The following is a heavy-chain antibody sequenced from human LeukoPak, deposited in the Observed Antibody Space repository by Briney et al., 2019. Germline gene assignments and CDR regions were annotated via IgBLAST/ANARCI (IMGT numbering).Heavy chain of an antibody. V-gene: IGHV4-59*01. CDR1: DGSINSYY. D-gene: IGHD2-21*01. Sequence: SETLSLTCSVSDGSINSYYWNWIRRPPGKGLEWIGYIYYNGNTNYSPSLKSRVTMSVDTSKNLFSLKVSSVTAADTAVYYCARGGSYSFYYYYYGMDVWGQGTTVTVSS. CDR3: ARGGSYSFYYYYYGMDV. CDR2: IYYNGNT. J-gene: IGHJ6*02.